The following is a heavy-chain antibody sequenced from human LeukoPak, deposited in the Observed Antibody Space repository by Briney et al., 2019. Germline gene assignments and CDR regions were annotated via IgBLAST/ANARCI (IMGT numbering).Heavy chain of an antibody. V-gene: IGHV3-48*03. Sequence: GGSLRLSCAASGFTFSTYEMSWVRQAPGKGLECVSYITSSGTINYADSVKGRFTISRDNAKNTLYLQMTSLRPEDTAVYYCARDPVPAAARHFDYWGQGTLVTVSS. J-gene: IGHJ4*02. D-gene: IGHD2-2*01. CDR2: ITSSGTI. CDR1: GFTFSTYE. CDR3: ARDPVPAAARHFDY.